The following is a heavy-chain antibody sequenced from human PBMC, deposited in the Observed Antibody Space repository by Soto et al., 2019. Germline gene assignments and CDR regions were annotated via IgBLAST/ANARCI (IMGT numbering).Heavy chain of an antibody. Sequence: GGSLRLSCAASGFTVSSNYMSWVRQAPGKGLEWVSVIYSGGSTYYADSVQGRFTISRDNSKNTLYLQMNSLRAEDTAIYYCAGRYCTNGVCYTNYYYYIDVWGKGTTVTVS. CDR3: AGRYCTNGVCYTNYYYYIDV. CDR1: GFTVSSNY. V-gene: IGHV3-66*01. J-gene: IGHJ6*03. D-gene: IGHD2-8*01. CDR2: IYSGGST.